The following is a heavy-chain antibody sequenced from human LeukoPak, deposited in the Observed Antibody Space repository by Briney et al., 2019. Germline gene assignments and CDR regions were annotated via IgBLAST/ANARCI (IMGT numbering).Heavy chain of an antibody. CDR3: ARGGRAAAGLDY. J-gene: IGHJ4*02. CDR1: GYSFTDNY. CDR2: IIPILGIA. Sequence: ASVKVSCKASGYSFTDNYIHWVRQAPGQGLEWMGRIIPILGIANYAQKFQGRVTITADKSTSTAYMELSSLRSEGTAVYYCARGGRAAAGLDYWGQGTLVTVSS. V-gene: IGHV1-69*02. D-gene: IGHD6-13*01.